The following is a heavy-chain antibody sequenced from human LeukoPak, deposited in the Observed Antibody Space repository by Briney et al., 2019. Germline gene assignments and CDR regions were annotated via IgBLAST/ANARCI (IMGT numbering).Heavy chain of an antibody. V-gene: IGHV4-39*07. J-gene: IGHJ6*03. D-gene: IGHD2-8*01. Sequence: SETLSLTCIVSGGSISSSSYYWGWIRQPPGKGLEWIGSIYYSGSTYYIPSLKSRVTISVDTSQNQFSLKLRSVTAADTAVYYCARGRGYCTHGVCSCLCYYYYMDVWGKGTTVTVSS. CDR2: IYYSGST. CDR1: GGSISSSSYY. CDR3: ARGRGYCTHGVCSCLCYYYYMDV.